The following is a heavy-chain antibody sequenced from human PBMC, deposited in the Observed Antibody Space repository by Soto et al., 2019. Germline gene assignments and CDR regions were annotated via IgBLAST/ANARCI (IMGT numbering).Heavy chain of an antibody. J-gene: IGHJ4*02. CDR1: RLTFSNYA. V-gene: IGHV3-30*18. Sequence: LXLSCAPSRLTFSNYAMQWVRQAPGKGLEWVAVIPHDGTFKYYADSVKGRFTISRDNFQNTLDLQMDSLRAEDTAVYYCAKERDTRSSSCFDSWGQGTLVTVSS. D-gene: IGHD5-18*01. CDR3: AKERDTRSSSCFDS. CDR2: IPHDGTFK.